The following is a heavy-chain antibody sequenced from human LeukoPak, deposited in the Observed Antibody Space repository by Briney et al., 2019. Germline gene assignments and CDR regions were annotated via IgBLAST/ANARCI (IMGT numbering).Heavy chain of an antibody. J-gene: IGHJ4*02. CDR1: GGSFSGYY. CDR2: IYYSGST. V-gene: IGHV4-34*09. CDR3: ASTYYGGNSGGTTPFDY. Sequence: PSETLSLTCAVYGGSFSGYYWSWIRQPPGKGLEWIGYIYYSGSTYYNPSLKSRVTISVDTSKNQFSLKLGSVTAADTAVYYCASTYYGGNSGGTTPFDYWGQGTLVTVSS. D-gene: IGHD4-23*01.